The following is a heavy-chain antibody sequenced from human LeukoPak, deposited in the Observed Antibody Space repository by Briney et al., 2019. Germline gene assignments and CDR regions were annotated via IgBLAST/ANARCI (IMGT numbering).Heavy chain of an antibody. D-gene: IGHD5/OR15-5a*01. Sequence: PGGSLTLSCTASRFTLNQYFMSWIRQAPGKGLEWVSHTSISGQTTYYADSVQGRFTISRDNAKNSLYLHMNSLRPEDTALYYCVRDRNGKSLHDAFDIWGQGTMVTVSS. CDR3: VRDRNGKSLHDAFDI. CDR1: RFTLNQYF. V-gene: IGHV3-11*01. J-gene: IGHJ3*02. CDR2: TSISGQTT.